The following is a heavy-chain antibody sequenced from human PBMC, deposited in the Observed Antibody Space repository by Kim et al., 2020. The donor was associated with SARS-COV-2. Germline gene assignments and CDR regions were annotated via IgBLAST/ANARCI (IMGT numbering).Heavy chain of an antibody. D-gene: IGHD3-9*01. CDR3: ARDRGEVRDFDWLTMENNYYYYGMDV. V-gene: IGHV3-21*01. J-gene: IGHJ6*02. CDR1: GFTFSSYS. CDR2: ISSSSSYI. Sequence: GGSLRLSCAASGFTFSSYSMNWVRQAPGKGLEWVSSISSSSSYIYYADSVKGRFTISRDNAKNSLYLQMNSLRAEDTAVYYCARDRGEVRDFDWLTMENNYYYYGMDVWGQGTTVTVSS.